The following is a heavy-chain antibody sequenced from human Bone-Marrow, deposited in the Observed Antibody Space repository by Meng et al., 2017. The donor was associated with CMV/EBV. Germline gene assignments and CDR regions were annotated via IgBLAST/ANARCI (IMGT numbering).Heavy chain of an antibody. CDR3: AGGTGKTDFDY. D-gene: IGHD3-10*01. Sequence: GESLKISCAASGFTFTDAWMNWVRQAPGKGLEWVGRAKSKSDGGTTDYAAPVKGRFIVSRADSQNTVYLQMNSLKTEDTAVYYCAGGTGKTDFDYWGQGTQVTVSS. J-gene: IGHJ4*02. CDR1: GFTFTDAW. V-gene: IGHV3-15*01. CDR2: AKSKSDGGTT.